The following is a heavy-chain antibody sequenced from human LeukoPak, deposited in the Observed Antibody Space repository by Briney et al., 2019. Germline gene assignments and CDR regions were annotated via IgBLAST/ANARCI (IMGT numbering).Heavy chain of an antibody. D-gene: IGHD3-10*01. J-gene: IGHJ4*02. Sequence: GGSLRLSCAASGFTFDTHAMTWVRQAPGEGLEYVSLISGSGDITYYAHSLKDRFTISGDNSKTTLYLQMHSLRAEDTAMYYCAARPGDLAVPFDYWGQGTLVIVSS. CDR1: GFTFDTHA. CDR2: ISGSGDIT. CDR3: AARPGDLAVPFDY. V-gene: IGHV3-23*01.